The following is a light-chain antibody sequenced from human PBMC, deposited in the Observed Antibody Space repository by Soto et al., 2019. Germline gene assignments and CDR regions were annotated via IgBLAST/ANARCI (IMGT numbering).Light chain of an antibody. CDR1: SSNVGSNY. V-gene: IGLV1-47*02. Sequence: QSVLTQSPSASGTPGQRVTISCFGSSSNVGSNYVYWYQQLPGTAPKLLIYSNTQRPSGVPDRFSASKSGTSASLAISGLRSEDEADYYCAAWDDSLSCVVFGGGTKLTVL. CDR3: AAWDDSLSCVV. J-gene: IGLJ2*01. CDR2: SNT.